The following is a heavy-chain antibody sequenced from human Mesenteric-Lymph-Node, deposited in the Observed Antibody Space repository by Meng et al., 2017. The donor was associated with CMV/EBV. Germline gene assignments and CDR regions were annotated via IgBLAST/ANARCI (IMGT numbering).Heavy chain of an antibody. J-gene: IGHJ4*02. CDR2: LSSSSSYI. CDR3: ARDPGYNSGWPLFDY. Sequence: SGFTFSNSILNWVPQAPGKGLRWFSSLSSSSSYIYYAASVKGRSTISRDNAKNSLYLQMNSLRAEDTAVYYCARDPGYNSGWPLFDYWGQGTLVTVSS. CDR1: GFTFSNSI. V-gene: IGHV3-21*01. D-gene: IGHD6-19*01.